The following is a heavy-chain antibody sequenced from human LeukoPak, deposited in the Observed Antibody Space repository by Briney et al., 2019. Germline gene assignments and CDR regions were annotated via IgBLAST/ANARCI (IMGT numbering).Heavy chain of an antibody. CDR1: GFTFSSYW. J-gene: IGHJ3*02. Sequence: GGSLRLSCAASGFTFSSYWMHWVRQAPGKGLEWVSRMDPHGRTIDYADSVKGRFTISRDNAKDTLYLQMNSLRAEDTAVYYCARGAQSGGYSGPFDIWGQGTMVTVSS. V-gene: IGHV3-74*01. CDR2: MDPHGRTI. CDR3: ARGAQSGGYSGPFDI. D-gene: IGHD1-26*01.